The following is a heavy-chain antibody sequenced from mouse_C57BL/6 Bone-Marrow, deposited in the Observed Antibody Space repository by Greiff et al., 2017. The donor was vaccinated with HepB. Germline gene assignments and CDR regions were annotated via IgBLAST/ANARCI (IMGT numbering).Heavy chain of an antibody. J-gene: IGHJ2*01. CDR1: GYAFTNYL. CDR2: INPGSGGT. CDR3: ALRLYYFDY. D-gene: IGHD1-1*01. Sequence: QVQLKESGAELVRPGTSVKVSCKASGYAFTNYLIEWVKQRPGQGLEWIGVINPGSGGTNYNEKFKGKATLTADKSSSTAYMQLRSLTSEDSAVYFCALRLYYFDYWGQGTTLTVSS. V-gene: IGHV1-54*01.